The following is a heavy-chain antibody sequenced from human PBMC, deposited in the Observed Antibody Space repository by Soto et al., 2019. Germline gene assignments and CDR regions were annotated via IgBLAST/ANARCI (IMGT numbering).Heavy chain of an antibody. CDR2: INHSGST. J-gene: IGHJ5*02. CDR1: GGSFSGYY. V-gene: IGHV4-34*01. CDR3: ARGRGLGYCSSTSCYRVGGWFDP. D-gene: IGHD2-2*02. Sequence: SETLSLTCAVYGGSFSGYYWSWIRQPPGKGLEWIGEINHSGSTNYNPSLKSRVTISVDTSKNQFSLKLSSVTAADTAVYYCARGRGLGYCSSTSCYRVGGWFDPWGQGTLGTVS.